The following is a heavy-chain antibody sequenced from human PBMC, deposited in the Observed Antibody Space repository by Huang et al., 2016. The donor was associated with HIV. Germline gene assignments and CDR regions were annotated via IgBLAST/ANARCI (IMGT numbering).Heavy chain of an antibody. J-gene: IGHJ3*02. V-gene: IGHV4-39*01. CDR1: GGSITSSNHY. Sequence: QLHLQQSGPGLVRPSETLSLICTVSGGSITSSNHYWGWIRQTPGKVLEWIGNFYYSGYAYYTPSLKKRVSISIDTPKSQFSLRLSSVIATDTAVYYCASGEYGKNAYDIWGQGTVVTVSA. CDR3: ASGEYGKNAYDI. CDR2: FYYSGYA. D-gene: IGHD2-2*01.